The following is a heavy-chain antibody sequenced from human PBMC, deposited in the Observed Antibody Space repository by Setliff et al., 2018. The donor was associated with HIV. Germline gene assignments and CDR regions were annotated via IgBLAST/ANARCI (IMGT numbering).Heavy chain of an antibody. J-gene: IGHJ4*02. V-gene: IGHV1-46*01. CDR2: INPSGGRT. CDR1: GYTFTNYY. Sequence: GASVKVSCKASGYTFTNYYIHWVRQAPGQGLEWMGLINPSGGRTSYAQKFQGRLTMTRDTSRSTVYMELSSLRSEDTAVYYCARCYYDSSGYFPPLFDYWGQGTLVTVSS. D-gene: IGHD3-22*01. CDR3: ARCYYDSSGYFPPLFDY.